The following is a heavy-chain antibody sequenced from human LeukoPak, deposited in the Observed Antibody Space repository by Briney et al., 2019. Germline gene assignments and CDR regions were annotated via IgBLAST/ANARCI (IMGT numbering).Heavy chain of an antibody. J-gene: IGHJ5*02. D-gene: IGHD2-15*01. Sequence: SETLSLTCTVSGVSISSYYWSWIRQPAGKGLEWIGRIYTSGSTNYNPSLKSRVTMSVDTSKNQFSLKLSSVTAADTAVYYCARGHIVVVVGPGGWFDPWGQGTLVTVSS. V-gene: IGHV4-4*07. CDR1: GVSISSYY. CDR3: ARGHIVVVVGPGGWFDP. CDR2: IYTSGST.